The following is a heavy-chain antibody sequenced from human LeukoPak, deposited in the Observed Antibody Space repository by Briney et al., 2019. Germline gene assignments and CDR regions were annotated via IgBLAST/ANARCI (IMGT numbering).Heavy chain of an antibody. CDR2: INSDGSST. D-gene: IGHD2-15*01. CDR3: ARDRSGGGKDCSGGGCYSRYYYYMDV. V-gene: IGHV3-74*01. J-gene: IGHJ6*03. Sequence: GGSLRLSCAASGFTFSNYAMNWVRQAPGKGLVWVSRINSDGSSTSYADSVKGRFTISRDNAKNTLYLQMNSLRAEDTAVYYCARDRSGGGKDCSGGGCYSRYYYYMDVWGKGTTVTVSS. CDR1: GFTFSNYA.